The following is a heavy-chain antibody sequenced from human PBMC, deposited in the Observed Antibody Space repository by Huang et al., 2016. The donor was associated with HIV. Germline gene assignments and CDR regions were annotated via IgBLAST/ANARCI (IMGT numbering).Heavy chain of an antibody. J-gene: IGHJ4*02. V-gene: IGHV1-69*13. CDR3: ARGSLEYSVSSSLDY. D-gene: IGHD4-4*01. Sequence: QVQLLQSGAEVKKPGSSVKVSCKASGGPFRSYSIAWVRQAPGQGLEWMASLMPVFDSPNYAQKLQGRVRVTAAESTSTVYMELRDLRPDDTAVYFCARGSLEYSVSSSLDYWGQGTHVTVSS. CDR2: LMPVFDSP. CDR1: GGPFRSYS.